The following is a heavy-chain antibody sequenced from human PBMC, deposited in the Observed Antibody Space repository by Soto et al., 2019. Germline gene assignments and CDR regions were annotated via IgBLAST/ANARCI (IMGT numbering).Heavy chain of an antibody. D-gene: IGHD3-22*01. J-gene: IGHJ5*02. V-gene: IGHV1-18*01. CDR3: ARAAFLRPHYYHDSSGYPFDP. Sequence: ASVKVSCKASGYTFTSYGISWVRQAPGQGLEWMGWISAYNGNTNYAQKLQGRVTMTTDTSTSTAYMELRSLRSDDTAVYYCARAAFLRPHYYHDSSGYPFDPWGQGTLVTVSS. CDR2: ISAYNGNT. CDR1: GYTFTSYG.